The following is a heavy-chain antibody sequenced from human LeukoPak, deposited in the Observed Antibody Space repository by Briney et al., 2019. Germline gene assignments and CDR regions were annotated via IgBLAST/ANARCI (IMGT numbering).Heavy chain of an antibody. D-gene: IGHD2-2*01. CDR2: IWYDGSNK. V-gene: IGHV3-33*06. Sequence: PGRSLRLSCAASGFTFSSYGMHWVRQAPGKGLEWVAVIWYDGSNKYYADSVKGRFTISRDNSKNTLYLQMNSLRAEDTAVYYCAKPLGYCSSTSCSLDYWGQGTLVTVSS. CDR3: AKPLGYCSSTSCSLDY. CDR1: GFTFSSYG. J-gene: IGHJ4*02.